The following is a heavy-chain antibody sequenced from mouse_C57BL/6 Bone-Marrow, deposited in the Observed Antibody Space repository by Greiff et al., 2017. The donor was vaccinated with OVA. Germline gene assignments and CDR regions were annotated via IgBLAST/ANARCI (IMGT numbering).Heavy chain of an antibody. CDR2: FNPNNGGT. Sequence: VQLQPSGPELVKPGASVKLPCKASGYTFTDYYMDWVKQSHGKSLEWIGDFNPNNGGTIYNQKFKGKATLTVDKSSSTAYMALRSLTSEDTAVYYCARRSLYGSSLSFDVWGTGTTVTVSS. J-gene: IGHJ1*03. V-gene: IGHV1-18*01. CDR3: ARRSLYGSSLSFDV. D-gene: IGHD1-1*01. CDR1: GYTFTDYY.